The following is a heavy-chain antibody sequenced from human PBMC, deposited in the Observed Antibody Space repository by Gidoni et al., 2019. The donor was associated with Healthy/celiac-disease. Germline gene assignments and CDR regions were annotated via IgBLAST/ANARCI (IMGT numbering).Heavy chain of an antibody. CDR3: ARQNSYEHGNAFDI. CDR2: IYYSGSN. V-gene: IGHV4-39*01. J-gene: IGHJ3*02. CDR1: GGSISSTSYS. Sequence: LQLQESGPGLVKPSETLSLTCTVSGGSISSTSYSWGWTRQPPGKGWEWIVSIYYSGSNYENPALKRRVTISVDTSKTQFSLKLSSVTAADTVVYYWARQNSYEHGNAFDIWGQGTMVTVSS. D-gene: IGHD5-12*01.